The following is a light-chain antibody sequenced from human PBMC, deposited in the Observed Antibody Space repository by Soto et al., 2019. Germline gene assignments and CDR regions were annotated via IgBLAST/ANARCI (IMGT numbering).Light chain of an antibody. CDR2: EVT. J-gene: IGLJ1*01. Sequence: QSALTQPASVSGSPGQSITISCTGTSSDLGDYPYVSWYQQHPGKVPKLIIYEVTNRPSGVSGRFSGSKSENTASLTISGLQAEDEADYYCSSYSRTNTLVFGSGTKLTVL. V-gene: IGLV2-14*01. CDR3: SSYSRTNTLV. CDR1: SSDLGDYPY.